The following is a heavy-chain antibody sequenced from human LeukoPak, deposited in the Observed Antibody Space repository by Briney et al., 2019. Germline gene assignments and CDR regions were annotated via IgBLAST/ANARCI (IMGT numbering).Heavy chain of an antibody. CDR1: GFTFSSYA. V-gene: IGHV3-23*01. CDR2: ISNSGGST. Sequence: GGSLRLSCAASGFTFSSYAMSWVRQAPGQGLEWVSVISNSGGSTFYADSVKGRFTISRDNSKNTLYLQMNSLRAEDTAVYYCAKRASGSGTSLYYFDYWGQGTLVTVSS. J-gene: IGHJ4*02. CDR3: AKRASGSGTSLYYFDY. D-gene: IGHD3-10*01.